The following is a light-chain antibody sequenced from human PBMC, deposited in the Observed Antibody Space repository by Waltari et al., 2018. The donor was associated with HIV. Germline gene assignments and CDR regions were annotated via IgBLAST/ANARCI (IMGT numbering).Light chain of an antibody. CDR1: TRAVGGTNY. CDR2: EVR. J-gene: IGLJ2*01. CDR3: SSYTSSDTVV. Sequence: QSALTQPASVSGSHGQSITIPSTGPTRAVGGTNYVSWYQQHPAKAPKLVILEVRSRPSGVSNRFSGSKSGNTASLTISGLQAEDEAYYYCSSYTSSDTVVFGGGTKVTVL. V-gene: IGLV2-14*03.